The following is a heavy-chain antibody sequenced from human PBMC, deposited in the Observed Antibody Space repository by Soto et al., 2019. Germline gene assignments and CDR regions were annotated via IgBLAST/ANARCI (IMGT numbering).Heavy chain of an antibody. Sequence: PSSTXSLTCSFYVWSFIGCYLILIRQPPGKGLERIGEINHTGKTNYKPSLKSRVTISVDTSKNQFSLKLTSVTAADTAVYYCERTKWKGVWLETWGQGTLVNVYS. V-gene: IGHV4-34*01. CDR1: VWSFIGCY. D-gene: IGHD3-10*01. CDR2: INHTGKT. J-gene: IGHJ5*02. CDR3: ERTKWKGVWLET.